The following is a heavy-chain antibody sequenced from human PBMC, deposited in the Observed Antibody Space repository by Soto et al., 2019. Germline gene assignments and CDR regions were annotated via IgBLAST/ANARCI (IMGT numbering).Heavy chain of an antibody. D-gene: IGHD2-2*01. CDR1: GFTFSNAW. V-gene: IGHV3-15*07. Sequence: GGSLRLSCAASGFTFSNAWMNWVRQAPGKGLEWVGRIKSKTDGGTTDYAAPVKGRFTISRDDSKNTLYLQMNSLKTEDTAVYYCTTDPRYCSSTSCARGGYDPFDYWGQGTLVTAPQ. CDR2: IKSKTDGGTT. J-gene: IGHJ4*02. CDR3: TTDPRYCSSTSCARGGYDPFDY.